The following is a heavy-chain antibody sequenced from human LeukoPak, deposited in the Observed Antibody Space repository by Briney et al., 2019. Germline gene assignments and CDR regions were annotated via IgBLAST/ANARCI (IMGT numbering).Heavy chain of an antibody. Sequence: GGSLRLSCAAPGFTFSSYAMHWVRQAPGKGLEWVAVISYDGSNKYYADSVKGRFTISRDNAKNSLYPQMNSLRAEDTAVYYCARAIAVAGTLDYWGQGTLVTVSS. J-gene: IGHJ4*02. V-gene: IGHV3-30*04. CDR1: GFTFSSYA. CDR2: ISYDGSNK. D-gene: IGHD6-19*01. CDR3: ARAIAVAGTLDY.